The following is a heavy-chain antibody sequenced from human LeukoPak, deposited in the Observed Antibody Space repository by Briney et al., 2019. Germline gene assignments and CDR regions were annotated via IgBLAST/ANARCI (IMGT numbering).Heavy chain of an antibody. Sequence: SETLSLTCTVSGGSISSSSYYWGWIRQPPGKGLEWIGSIYYSGSTYYNPSLKSRVTISVDTSKNQFSLKLSSVTAADTAVYYCARDGDRDTQSRLLWWFDPWGQGTLVTVSS. CDR3: ARDGDRDTQSRLLWWFDP. V-gene: IGHV4-39*07. CDR2: IYYSGST. J-gene: IGHJ5*02. D-gene: IGHD3-10*01. CDR1: GGSISSSSYY.